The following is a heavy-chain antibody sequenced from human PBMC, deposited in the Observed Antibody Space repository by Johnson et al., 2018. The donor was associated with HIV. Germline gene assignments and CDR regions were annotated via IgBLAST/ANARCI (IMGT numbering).Heavy chain of an antibody. CDR3: AKDNIISGWYPYAFDI. CDR1: GFTFSSYG. Sequence: VQLVESGGGLVKPGRSLRLSCAASGFTFSSYGMHWVRQAPGKGLEWVAFIRYDGSNKYYVDSVKGRFTISRDNAKNSLYLQMNSLRAEDTALYYCAKDNIISGWYPYAFDIWGQGTMVTVSS. V-gene: IGHV3-30*02. CDR2: IRYDGSNK. D-gene: IGHD6-19*01. J-gene: IGHJ3*02.